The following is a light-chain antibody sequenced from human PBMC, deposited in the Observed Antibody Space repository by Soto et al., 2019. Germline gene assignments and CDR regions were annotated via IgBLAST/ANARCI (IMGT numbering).Light chain of an antibody. CDR1: QFINNY. CDR2: GAT. Sequence: DIQMTQSPSSLSASVGDRVTITCRASQFINNYLAWYQQRPGKVPKLLIYGATTLQPGVPSRFSGSGSGTDFTLTLSSLQPEDVATYYCQSCQSAFFTFGPGTKVDIK. J-gene: IGKJ3*01. V-gene: IGKV1-27*01. CDR3: QSCQSAFFT.